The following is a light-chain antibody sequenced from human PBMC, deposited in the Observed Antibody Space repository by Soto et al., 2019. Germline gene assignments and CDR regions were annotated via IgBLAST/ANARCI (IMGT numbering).Light chain of an antibody. CDR2: GTS. V-gene: IGKV1-39*01. J-gene: IGKJ1*01. CDR3: QQSYTTPWT. Sequence: DIQMTQSPSSLSASVGDRVTITCRASQPVVNFLNWYQQKPGRAPNLLIYGTSKLHSGVPSRFSGSGSATDFSLTIASLHPEDFETYICQQSYTTPWTFGRGTKVDIX. CDR1: QPVVNF.